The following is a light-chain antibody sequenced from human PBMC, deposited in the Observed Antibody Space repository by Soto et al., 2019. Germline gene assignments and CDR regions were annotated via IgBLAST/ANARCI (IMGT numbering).Light chain of an antibody. Sequence: QAVVTQEPSLTVSPGGTVTLTCGSSTGTVTTYHFPYWFQQKPGQAPTALIFDTRNRHSWTPARFSGSLLGGKAALTLSGAEPEDEADYYCLLSYNGPYVFGTGTKVTVL. CDR2: DTR. CDR1: TGTVTTYHF. J-gene: IGLJ1*01. V-gene: IGLV7-46*01. CDR3: LLSYNGPYV.